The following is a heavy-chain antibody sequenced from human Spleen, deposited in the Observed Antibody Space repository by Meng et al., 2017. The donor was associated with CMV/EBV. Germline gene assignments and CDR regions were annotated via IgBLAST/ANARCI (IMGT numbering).Heavy chain of an antibody. CDR1: GGTFSNYA. D-gene: IGHD3-16*01. CDR2: IVPIFGIG. J-gene: IGHJ6*02. Sequence: SGGTFSNYAVSWVRQAPGQGLEWMGGIVPIFGIGNDAQKFQGRVTITADKSTSTAYMELSSLRSEDTAVYYCAKAARGQSTPYGMDVWGQGTTVTVSS. CDR3: AKAARGQSTPYGMDV. V-gene: IGHV1-69*17.